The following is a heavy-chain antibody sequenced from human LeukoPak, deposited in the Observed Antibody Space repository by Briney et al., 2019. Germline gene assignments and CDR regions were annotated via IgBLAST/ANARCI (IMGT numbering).Heavy chain of an antibody. CDR3: ARGPWDYGGNPFDY. CDR1: GGTFSSYA. J-gene: IGHJ4*02. D-gene: IGHD4-23*01. Sequence: ASVKVSCKASGGTFSSYAISWVRQAPGQGLEWMGGIIPIFGTANYAQKFQGRVTITADESTSTAYMELSSLRPEDTAVYYCARGPWDYGGNPFDYWGQGTLVTVSS. CDR2: IIPIFGTA. V-gene: IGHV1-69*13.